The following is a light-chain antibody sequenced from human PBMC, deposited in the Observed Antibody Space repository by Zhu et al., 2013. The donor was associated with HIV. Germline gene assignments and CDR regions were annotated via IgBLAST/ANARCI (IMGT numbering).Light chain of an antibody. CDR3: CSYTARSTAV. CDR1: SSDVGGYIY. V-gene: IGLV2-14*01. J-gene: IGLJ2*01. Sequence: QSALTQPPSASGSAGQSVTISCTGTSSDVGGYIYVSWYQQHPGKAPKLMIFEVSSRPSGVSNRFSGSKTGNTASLTISGLQAEDEADYYCCSYTARSTAVFGGGTKLTVV. CDR2: EVS.